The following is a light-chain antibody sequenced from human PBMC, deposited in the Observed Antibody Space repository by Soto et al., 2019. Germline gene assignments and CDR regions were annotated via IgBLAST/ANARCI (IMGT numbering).Light chain of an antibody. V-gene: IGKV3-15*01. Sequence: EIVLTQSPGTLSLSPGERATLSCRASQSVSSSYLAWYQQKPGQAPRLLIYGASTRATGIPARFSGRGSGTEFTLTISSLQSEDFAVYYCQQYNNWPPRGTFGGGTKVDIK. J-gene: IGKJ4*01. CDR3: QQYNNWPPRGT. CDR1: QSVSSSY. CDR2: GAS.